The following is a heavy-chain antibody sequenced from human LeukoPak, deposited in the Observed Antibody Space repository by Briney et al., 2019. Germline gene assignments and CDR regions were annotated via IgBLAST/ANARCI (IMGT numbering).Heavy chain of an antibody. CDR3: AKEGPVLRYFDWPVSYFDY. J-gene: IGHJ4*02. CDR2: ISGSGGST. CDR1: GFTFSSYA. D-gene: IGHD3-9*01. Sequence: GGSLRISCAAPGFTFSSYAMSWGRQAPGKGLELVSAISGSGGSTYYADSVKGRFTISRDNSKNTLYLQMNSLRAEDTAVYYCAKEGPVLRYFDWPVSYFDYWGQGTLVTVSS. V-gene: IGHV3-23*01.